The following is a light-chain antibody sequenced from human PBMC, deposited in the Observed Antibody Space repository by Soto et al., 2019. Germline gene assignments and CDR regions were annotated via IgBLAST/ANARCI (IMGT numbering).Light chain of an antibody. CDR2: DTS. V-gene: IGKV3D-20*01. CDR3: QHYGSSPWT. J-gene: IGKJ1*01. Sequence: EIVLTQSPATLSLSPGERATLSCGASQTVGSTYLAWYHQKPGLAPRLLIYDTSSRATGIPDRFSGSGSGTDFTLTISRLEPEDFAVYSCQHYGSSPWTCGQGAKVEIK. CDR1: QTVGSTY.